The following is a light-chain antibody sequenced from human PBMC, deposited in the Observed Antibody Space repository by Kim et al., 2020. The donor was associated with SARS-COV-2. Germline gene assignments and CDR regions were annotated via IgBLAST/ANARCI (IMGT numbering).Light chain of an antibody. CDR1: ALPKQY. Sequence: SYELTQPPSVSVSPGQTARITCSGDALPKQYSYWYQQKPGQAPVLVIYKDSERPSGIPERFSGSSSGTTVTLTISGGQAEDEADYYCQTADSRGTYVVYG. CDR2: KDS. CDR3: QTADSRGTYVV. V-gene: IGLV3-25*03. J-gene: IGLJ2*01.